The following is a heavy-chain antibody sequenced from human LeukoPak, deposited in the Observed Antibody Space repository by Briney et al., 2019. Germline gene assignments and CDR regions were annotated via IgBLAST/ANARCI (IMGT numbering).Heavy chain of an antibody. V-gene: IGHV3-53*04. J-gene: IGHJ5*02. CDR2: LYSGGNT. D-gene: IGHD2-21*02. CDR3: AKDRGDFP. Sequence: GGSLRLSCAASGFSVSDNSMSWVRQAPGKGLEWVSVLYSGGNTYYVDSVKGRFTISRHNSKNTLYLQMNSLKVEDTAVYFCAKDRGDFPWGQGTMVTVSS. CDR1: GFSVSDNS.